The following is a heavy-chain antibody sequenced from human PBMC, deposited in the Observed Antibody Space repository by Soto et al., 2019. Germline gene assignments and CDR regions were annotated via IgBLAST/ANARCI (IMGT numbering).Heavy chain of an antibody. CDR3: ARGGYSYGYYFDY. CDR1: GGSISSGGYY. Sequence: SETLSLTCTVYGGSISSGGYYWSWIRQHPGKGLEWIGYIYYSGSTYYNPSLKSRVTISVDTSKNQFSLKLSSVTAADTAVYYCARGGYSYGYYFDYWGQGTLVTVSS. J-gene: IGHJ4*02. V-gene: IGHV4-31*03. D-gene: IGHD5-18*01. CDR2: IYYSGST.